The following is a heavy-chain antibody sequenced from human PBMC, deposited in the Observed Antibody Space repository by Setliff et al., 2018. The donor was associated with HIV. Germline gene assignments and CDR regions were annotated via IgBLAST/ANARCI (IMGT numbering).Heavy chain of an antibody. CDR3: AKGSGKITIYYYYMDV. CDR1: GFIFSNYA. J-gene: IGHJ6*03. D-gene: IGHD3-3*01. Sequence: PGGSLRLSCAASGFIFSNYAMTWVRQAPGKGLEWLSTIGGNGVNTYYADSVKGRFTISRDNSKNTLYLQMNSLRADDTAVYYCAKGSGKITIYYYYMDVWGKGTTVTVSS. CDR2: IGGNGVNT. V-gene: IGHV3-23*01.